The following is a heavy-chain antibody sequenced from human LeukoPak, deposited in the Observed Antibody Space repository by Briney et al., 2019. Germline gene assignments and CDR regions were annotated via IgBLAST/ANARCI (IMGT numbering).Heavy chain of an antibody. D-gene: IGHD5-12*01. Sequence: GGSLRLSCAASGFTFSSYAMHWVRQAPGKGLEWVAVISYDGSNKYYADSVKGRFTISRDNSKNTLYLQMNSLRAEDTAVYYCAKDRGEYSGHDPLDYWGQGTLVTVSS. V-gene: IGHV3-30*04. CDR2: ISYDGSNK. CDR1: GFTFSSYA. CDR3: AKDRGEYSGHDPLDY. J-gene: IGHJ4*02.